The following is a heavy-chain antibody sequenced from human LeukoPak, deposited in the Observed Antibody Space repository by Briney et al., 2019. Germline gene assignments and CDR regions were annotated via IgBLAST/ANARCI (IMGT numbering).Heavy chain of an antibody. V-gene: IGHV1-24*01. CDR2: FDPEDGET. CDR3: ATRYSGSYYPFDY. Sequence: ASVKVSCKVSGYTLTELSMHWVRQAPGKGLEWMGGFDPEDGETIYAQKFQGRVTMTEDTSTDAAYMELSSLRSEDTAVYYCATRYSGSYYPFDYWGQGTLVTVSS. D-gene: IGHD1-26*01. J-gene: IGHJ4*02. CDR1: GYTLTELS.